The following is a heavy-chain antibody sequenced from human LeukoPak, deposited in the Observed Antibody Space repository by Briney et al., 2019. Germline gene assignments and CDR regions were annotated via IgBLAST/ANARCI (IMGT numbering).Heavy chain of an antibody. J-gene: IGHJ5*02. D-gene: IGHD4-17*01. CDR2: IYYSGST. CDR1: GGSISSGGYY. V-gene: IGHV4-31*03. Sequence: SQTLSLTCTVSGGSISSGGYYWSWIRQHPGQGLEWIGYIYYSGSTYYNPSLKSRVTISVDTSKNQFSLKLSSVTAADTAVYYCARQLEDYGDYAGYNWFDPWGQGTLVTVSS. CDR3: ARQLEDYGDYAGYNWFDP.